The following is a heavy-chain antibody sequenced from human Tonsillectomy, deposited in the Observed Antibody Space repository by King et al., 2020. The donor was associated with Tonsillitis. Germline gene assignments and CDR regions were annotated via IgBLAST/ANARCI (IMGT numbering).Heavy chain of an antibody. Sequence: VQLVESGGGVVQPGSSLRLSCAASGFTFSSYGMHCVRQAPGKGLEGVAVRWYDGSNKYYADSVKGRFTISRDNSKKTVYLQMNSLRAEDTAVYYCARDTSGTHFDYWGQGTLVTVSS. CDR1: GFTFSSYG. V-gene: IGHV3-33*01. CDR3: ARDTSGTHFDY. D-gene: IGHD1-1*01. CDR2: RWYDGSNK. J-gene: IGHJ4*02.